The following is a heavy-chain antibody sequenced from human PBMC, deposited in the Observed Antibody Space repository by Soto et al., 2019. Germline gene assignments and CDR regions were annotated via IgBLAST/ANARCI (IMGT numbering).Heavy chain of an antibody. D-gene: IGHD3-3*01. CDR1: GFTFSSYA. V-gene: IGHV3-30-3*01. CDR2: ISYDGSNK. J-gene: IGHJ4*02. CDR3: ARDVRSGVVIIPHFDY. Sequence: VGSLRLSCAASGFTFSSYAMHWVRQAPGKGLEWVAVISYDGSNKYYADSVKGRFTISRDNSKNTLYLQMNSLRAEDTAVYYCARDVRSGVVIIPHFDYWGQGTLVTVSS.